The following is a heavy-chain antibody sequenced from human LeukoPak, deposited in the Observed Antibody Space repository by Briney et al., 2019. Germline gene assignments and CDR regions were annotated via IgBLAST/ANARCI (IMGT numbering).Heavy chain of an antibody. J-gene: IGHJ4*02. CDR2: INPNSGGT. V-gene: IGHV1-2*02. D-gene: IGHD2-15*01. CDR3: AVYCSGGSCSSERDYFDY. CDR1: GYTFTGYY. Sequence: ASVKVSYKPSGYTFTGYYMHWVRQAPGQGLEWMGWINPNSGGTNYAQKFQGRVTMTRDTSISTAYMELSRLRSDDTAVYYCAVYCSGGSCSSERDYFDYWGQGTLVTVSS.